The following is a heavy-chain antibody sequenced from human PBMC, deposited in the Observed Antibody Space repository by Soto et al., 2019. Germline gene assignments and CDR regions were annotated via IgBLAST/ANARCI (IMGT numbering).Heavy chain of an antibody. CDR1: AFTFSNYA. CDR3: AKDSISYNGIYDAFDV. V-gene: IGHV3-23*01. CDR2: IGGGDDI. J-gene: IGHJ3*01. Sequence: VQLLESGGGLVQPGGSLRLSCEASAFTFSNYAMAWVRQTPGEGPEWVSTIGGGDDIFYAESVQGRFIISRDDSRSTMYLQMDNLRVEDTDIYFCAKDSISYNGIYDAFDVLGQGTVVTVS. D-gene: IGHD3-3*02.